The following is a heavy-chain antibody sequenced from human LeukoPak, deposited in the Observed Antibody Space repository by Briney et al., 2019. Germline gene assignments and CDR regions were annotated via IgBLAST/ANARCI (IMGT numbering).Heavy chain of an antibody. CDR3: ARSAPRYCSSTSCYGGLLEFDP. Sequence: PSETLSLTCTVSGGSISSSIYYWGWIRQPPGKGLEWIGSIHYRGNTYYNTSLKSRVTISVDTSKNQFSLKLSYVTAADTAVYYCARSAPRYCSSTSCYGGLLEFDPWGQGTLVTVSP. J-gene: IGHJ5*02. CDR1: GGSISSSIYY. V-gene: IGHV4-39*01. CDR2: IHYRGNT. D-gene: IGHD2-2*01.